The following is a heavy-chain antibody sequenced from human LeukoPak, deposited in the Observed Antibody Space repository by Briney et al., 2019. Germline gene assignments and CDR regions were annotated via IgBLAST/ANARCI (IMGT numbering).Heavy chain of an antibody. CDR2: ISYDGSNK. J-gene: IGHJ4*02. Sequence: GGSLRLSCAASGFTFSSYGMHWVRQAPGKGLEWVAVISYDGSNKYYADSVKGRSTISRDNSKNTLYLQMNSLRAEDTAVYYCAKDRGRYEIDYWGQGTLVTVSS. V-gene: IGHV3-30*18. D-gene: IGHD5-12*01. CDR1: GFTFSSYG. CDR3: AKDRGRYEIDY.